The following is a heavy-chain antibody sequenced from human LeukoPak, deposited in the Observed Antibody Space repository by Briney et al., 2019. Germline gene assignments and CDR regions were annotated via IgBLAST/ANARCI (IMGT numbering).Heavy chain of an antibody. CDR2: INPSGGST. V-gene: IGHV1-46*01. D-gene: IGHD3-3*01. Sequence: ASVKVSCKASGYTFTSYYMHWVRQAPGQGLEWMGIINPSGGSTSYAQKFQGRVTMTRDTSTSTVYMELSSLRSEDTAVYYCARTRITIFGVVYYYYYGMDVWGQGTTVTVSS. J-gene: IGHJ6*02. CDR3: ARTRITIFGVVYYYYYGMDV. CDR1: GYTFTSYY.